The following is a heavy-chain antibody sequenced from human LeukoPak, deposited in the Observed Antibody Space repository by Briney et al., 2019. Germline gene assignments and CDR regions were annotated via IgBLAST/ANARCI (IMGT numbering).Heavy chain of an antibody. Sequence: GGSLRLSCAASGFTFSSYWMHWVRQAPGKGLEWVSGISGSGGSTYYADSVKGRFTISRDNSKNTLNLQMNSLRAEDTAVYYCAKGIEALVVRHGSTNGLTNDYWGQGTLVTVSS. V-gene: IGHV3-23*01. J-gene: IGHJ4*02. CDR2: ISGSGGST. CDR1: GFTFSSYW. D-gene: IGHD2-8*01. CDR3: AKGIEALVVRHGSTNGLTNDY.